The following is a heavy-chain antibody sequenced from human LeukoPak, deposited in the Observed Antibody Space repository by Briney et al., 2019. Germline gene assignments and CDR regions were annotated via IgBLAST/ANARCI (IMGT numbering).Heavy chain of an antibody. J-gene: IGHJ5*02. Sequence: PSETLSLTCTVSGGSISSRDDYWSWIRQPPGKGLEWIGYMYHSGSTYYNPSLKSRITMSADTSKNQLSLKLGSVTAADTAVYYCARVMAVSWLDPWGQGTLVTVSS. CDR2: MYHSGST. V-gene: IGHV4-30-4*01. CDR3: ARVMAVSWLDP. CDR1: GGSISSRDDY. D-gene: IGHD5-24*01.